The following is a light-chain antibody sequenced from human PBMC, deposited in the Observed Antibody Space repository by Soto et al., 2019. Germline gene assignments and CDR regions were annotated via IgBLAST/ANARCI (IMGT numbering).Light chain of an antibody. CDR1: SSDVGGYDY. Sequence: QSVLTQPPSASGSPGQSVTISCTGTSSDVGGYDYVSWYQQHPGKAPKLMIYEVSNRPSGVPDRFSGSKSGNTASLTVSGLQAEDEADYYCQSYDISLHNYVFGTGTKVTVL. V-gene: IGLV2-8*01. J-gene: IGLJ1*01. CDR3: QSYDISLHNYV. CDR2: EVS.